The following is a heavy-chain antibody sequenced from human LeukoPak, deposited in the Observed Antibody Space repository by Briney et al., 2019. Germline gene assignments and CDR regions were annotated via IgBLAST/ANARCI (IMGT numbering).Heavy chain of an antibody. J-gene: IGHJ4*02. D-gene: IGHD3-10*01. CDR2: MNPNSGNT. CDR3: ARGFLLRGYRSDY. V-gene: IGHV1-8*01. CDR1: GYTFTSYD. Sequence: GASVKVSCKASGYTFTSYDINWVRQATGQGLEWMGWMNPNSGNTGYAQKFQGRVTMTRNTSISTAYMELSSLRSEDTAVYYYARGFLLRGYRSDYWGQGTLVTVSS.